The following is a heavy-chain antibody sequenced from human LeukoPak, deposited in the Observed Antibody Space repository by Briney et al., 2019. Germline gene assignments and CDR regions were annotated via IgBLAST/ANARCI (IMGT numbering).Heavy chain of an antibody. Sequence: SETLSLTCTVSGGAISSGSYYWGWIRPPLGKGLEGIGSIYYSGSTYYNPSLKSRVTISVDTSKNQFSLKLSSVTAADTAVYYCARTLGIGDYWYSDLWGRGTLVTVSS. D-gene: IGHD3-10*01. CDR3: ARTLGIGDYWYSDL. J-gene: IGHJ2*01. V-gene: IGHV4-39*01. CDR1: GGAISSGSYY. CDR2: IYYSGST.